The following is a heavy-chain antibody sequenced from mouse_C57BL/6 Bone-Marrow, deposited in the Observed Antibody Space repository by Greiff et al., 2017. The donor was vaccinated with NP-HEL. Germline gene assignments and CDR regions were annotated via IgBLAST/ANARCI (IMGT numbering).Heavy chain of an antibody. CDR2: IYPGDGAT. J-gene: IGHJ3*01. V-gene: IGHV1-80*01. D-gene: IGHD2-4*01. CDR3: ARSDDYDPGFAY. Sequence: QVQLQQSGAELVKPGASVKISCKASGYAFSSYWMNWVKQRPGKGLEWIGQIYPGDGATNYNGKFKGKATLTADKSSSTAYMQLSSLTSEDSAVYFCARSDDYDPGFAYWGQGTLVTVSA. CDR1: GYAFSSYW.